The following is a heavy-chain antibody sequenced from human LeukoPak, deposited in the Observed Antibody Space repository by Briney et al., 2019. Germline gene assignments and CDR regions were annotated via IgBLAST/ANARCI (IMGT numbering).Heavy chain of an antibody. CDR2: LSAYNGNT. CDR1: GYTFTSYG. J-gene: IGHJ5*02. CDR3: ARGGLVVVKGNWFDP. V-gene: IGHV1-18*01. D-gene: IGHD2-15*01. Sequence: ASAKVPCKASGYTFTSYGISWVRQAPGQGLEWMGWLSAYNGNTNYAQKLQGRVTMTTDISTSTAYMELRSLRSDDTAVYYCARGGLVVVKGNWFDPWGQGTLVTVSS.